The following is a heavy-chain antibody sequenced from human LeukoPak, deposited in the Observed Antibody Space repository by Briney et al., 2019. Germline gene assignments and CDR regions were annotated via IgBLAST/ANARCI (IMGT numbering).Heavy chain of an antibody. Sequence: ASVKVSCKVSGYTLTELSMHWVRQAPGKGLEWMGGFDPEDGETIYAQKFQGRVTMTEDTSTDTAYMELSSPRSEDTAVYYCATSLPGPTPIDYWGQGTLVTVSS. CDR3: ATSLPGPTPIDY. CDR1: GYTLTELS. V-gene: IGHV1-24*01. CDR2: FDPEDGET. J-gene: IGHJ4*02.